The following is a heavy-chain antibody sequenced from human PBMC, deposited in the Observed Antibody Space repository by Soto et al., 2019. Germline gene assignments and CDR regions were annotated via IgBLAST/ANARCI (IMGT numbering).Heavy chain of an antibody. D-gene: IGHD6-6*01. Sequence: GGSLRLSCAASGFTFDDYAMHWVRQAPGKGLEWVSGISWNSGSIGYADSVKGRFTISRDNAKNSLYLQMNSLRAEDTALYYCAKGAAARLYYYFDYWGQGTLVTVSS. CDR3: AKGAAARLYYYFDY. CDR2: ISWNSGSI. V-gene: IGHV3-9*01. CDR1: GFTFDDYA. J-gene: IGHJ4*02.